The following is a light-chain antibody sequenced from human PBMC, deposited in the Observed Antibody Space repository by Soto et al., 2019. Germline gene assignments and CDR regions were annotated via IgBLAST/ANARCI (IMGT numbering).Light chain of an antibody. J-gene: IGKJ1*01. CDR2: DAS. V-gene: IGKV1-5*01. Sequence: DIQMTQSPSTLSASVGDRVTITCRASQSISSWLAWYQQKPGKAPKLLIYDASSLESGVPSRFSGSGSGTEFTLTISSLQPDDCATYYCQQYNSYSPRTSGQGTKVDIK. CDR1: QSISSW. CDR3: QQYNSYSPRT.